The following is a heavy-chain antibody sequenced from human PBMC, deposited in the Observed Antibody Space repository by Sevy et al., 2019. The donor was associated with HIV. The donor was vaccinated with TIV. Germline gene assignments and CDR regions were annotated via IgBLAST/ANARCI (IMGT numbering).Heavy chain of an antibody. CDR1: GFTFSSYA. V-gene: IGHV3-21*01. CDR3: ARDLFSGGNAVYRY. Sequence: WGSLRLSCAASGFTFSSYAMNWVRQAPGKGLEWVSSINAISSNIYYADSVKGRFTISRDNAENSLYLQMNSVRAEDTAVYYCARDLFSGGNAVYRYWGQGTLVTVSS. J-gene: IGHJ4*02. CDR2: INAISSNI. D-gene: IGHD2-15*01.